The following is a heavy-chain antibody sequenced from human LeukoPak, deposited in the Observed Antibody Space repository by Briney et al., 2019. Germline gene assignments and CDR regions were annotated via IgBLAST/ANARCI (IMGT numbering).Heavy chain of an antibody. J-gene: IGHJ4*02. CDR2: MSYSGST. CDR3: ARGGEMATLYHFAY. V-gene: IGHV4-59*01. D-gene: IGHD5-24*01. Sequence: SETLSLTCAVYGGSFSGYYWSWIRQPPGKGLEGIGYMSYSGSTNYNPSLKSRVTISVDTSKNQFSLKVSSVTAADTAVYYCARGGEMATLYHFAYWGQGTLVTVSS. CDR1: GGSFSGYY.